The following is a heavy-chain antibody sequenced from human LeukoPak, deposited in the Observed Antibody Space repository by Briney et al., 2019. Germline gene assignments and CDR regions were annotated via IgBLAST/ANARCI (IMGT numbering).Heavy chain of an antibody. CDR1: GFTFSNYY. Sequence: GGSLRLPCAASGFTFSNYYMTWIRQTPGRGLEWISHISTDSSNTSYADSVKGRFTVSRDNAQNSLFLQMNSLRAEDTAIYYCARLHSLAGAGTYDYWGQGTLVTVSS. V-gene: IGHV3-11*06. CDR2: ISTDSSNT. J-gene: IGHJ4*02. CDR3: ARLHSLAGAGTYDY. D-gene: IGHD6-13*01.